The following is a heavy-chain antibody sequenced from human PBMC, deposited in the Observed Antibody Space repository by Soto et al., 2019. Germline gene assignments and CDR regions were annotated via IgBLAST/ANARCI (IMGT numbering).Heavy chain of an antibody. Sequence: EVQLVKSGGGLVKPGGSLRLSCAASGFTFSNAWMAWVRQTPGKGLERVGHIEAKSDGGTTDLAAPVRGRFSISRDDSINTVYLQMNSLKSEDSAVYYCTSRLSIFYGMDVWGPGTTVSVSS. CDR2: IEAKSDGGTT. CDR1: GFTFSNAW. V-gene: IGHV3-15*04. CDR3: TSRLSIFYGMDV. J-gene: IGHJ6*02. D-gene: IGHD3-3*01.